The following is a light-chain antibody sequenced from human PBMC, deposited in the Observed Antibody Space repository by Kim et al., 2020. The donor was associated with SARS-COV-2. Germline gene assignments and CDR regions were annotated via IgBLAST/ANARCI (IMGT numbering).Light chain of an antibody. V-gene: IGLV2-8*01. CDR3: SSYAGSNNVL. CDR2: EVT. CDR1: SSDVGGYNS. Sequence: GQAVTISCTGTSSDVGGYNSVSWYQQHPGKAPKLMIYEVTKRPSGVPDRFSGSKSGNTASLTVSGLQAEDEADYYGSSYAGSNNVLFGGGTKLTVL. J-gene: IGLJ2*01.